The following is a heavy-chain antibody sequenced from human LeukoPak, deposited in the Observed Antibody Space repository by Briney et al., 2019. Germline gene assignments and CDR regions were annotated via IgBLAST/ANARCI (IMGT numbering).Heavy chain of an antibody. CDR2: IIPIFGTA. CDR3: ARSADILTGYYVT. D-gene: IGHD3-9*01. V-gene: IGHV1-69*13. Sequence: SVKLSCKASGGTFISYAISWVRQAPGQGLEWMGGIIPIFGTANYAQKFQGRVTITADESTSTAYMELSSLRSEDTAVYYCARSADILTGYYVTWGQGTLVTVSS. CDR1: GGTFISYA. J-gene: IGHJ4*02.